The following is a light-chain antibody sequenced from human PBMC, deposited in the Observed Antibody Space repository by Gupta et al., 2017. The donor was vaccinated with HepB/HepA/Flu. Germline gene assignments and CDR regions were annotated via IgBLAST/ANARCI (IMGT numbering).Light chain of an antibody. CDR2: KNN. Sequence: QAGLTQPPSVSKGLRQTATLTCTWNSNNVGNQGAAWLQQHQGHPPKLLSYKNNNRPSGISERFSASRSGNTASLSITGLQPEDEADYYCSAWDSSLSAQVFGGGTKLTFL. CDR1: SNNVGNQG. J-gene: IGLJ2*01. CDR3: SAWDSSLSAQV. V-gene: IGLV10-54*04.